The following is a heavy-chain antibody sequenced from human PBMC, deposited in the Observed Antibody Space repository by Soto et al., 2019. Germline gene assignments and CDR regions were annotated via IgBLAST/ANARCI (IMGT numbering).Heavy chain of an antibody. V-gene: IGHV3-66*01. D-gene: IGHD3-3*01. CDR3: ARVREIFEDYYYYYYMDV. J-gene: IGHJ6*03. Sequence: GGSLRLSCAASGFTVSSNYMSWVRQAPGKGLEWVSVIYSGGSTYYADSVKGRFTISRDNSKNTLYLQMNSLRAEDTAVYYCARVREIFEDYYYYYYMDVWGKGTTVTVSS. CDR1: GFTVSSNY. CDR2: IYSGGST.